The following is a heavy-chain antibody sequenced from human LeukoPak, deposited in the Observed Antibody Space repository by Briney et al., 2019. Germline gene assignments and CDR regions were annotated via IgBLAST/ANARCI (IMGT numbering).Heavy chain of an antibody. CDR1: GFTFDDYA. V-gene: IGHV3-9*01. J-gene: IGHJ3*02. CDR2: ISWNSGSI. Sequence: GRSLRLSCAASGFTFDDYAMHWVRQAPGKGLEWVSGISWNSGSIGYADSVKGRFTISRDNAKNSLYLQMNSLRAEDTALYYCAKDSGRGTYYDTLATAFDIWGQGTMVTVSS. CDR3: AKDSGRGTYYDTLATAFDI. D-gene: IGHD3-22*01.